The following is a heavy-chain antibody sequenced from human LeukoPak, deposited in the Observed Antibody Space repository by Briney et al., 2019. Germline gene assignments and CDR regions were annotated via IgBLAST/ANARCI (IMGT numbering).Heavy chain of an antibody. V-gene: IGHV3-7*01. Sequence: GGSLRLSCAASGFTFISYWMSWVRQAPGKGLEWVANIKQDGSEKYYVDSVKGRFTISRDNAKNSLYLQMNSLRAEDTAVYYCARDHSGLNYYYYYYMDVWGKGTTVTVSS. J-gene: IGHJ6*03. CDR1: GFTFISYW. CDR3: ARDHSGLNYYYYYYMDV. D-gene: IGHD2-21*01. CDR2: IKQDGSEK.